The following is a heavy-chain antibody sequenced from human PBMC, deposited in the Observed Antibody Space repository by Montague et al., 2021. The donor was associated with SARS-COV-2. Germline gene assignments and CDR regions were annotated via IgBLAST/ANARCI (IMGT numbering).Heavy chain of an antibody. J-gene: IGHJ6*01. Sequence: SETLSLTCAVHGTSFSAYYWNWIRQPPGKGLEWLGEINHGGATNYSPSLKSRLTISADTSKNQFSLKLTSVAAADTAVYYCARLRDGAVPSPILGVGPYYSYDDMGVWGGGTTVTVSS. D-gene: IGHD3-10*01. CDR3: ARLRDGAVPSPILGVGPYYSYDDMGV. V-gene: IGHV4-34*01. CDR1: GTSFSAYY. CDR2: INHGGAT.